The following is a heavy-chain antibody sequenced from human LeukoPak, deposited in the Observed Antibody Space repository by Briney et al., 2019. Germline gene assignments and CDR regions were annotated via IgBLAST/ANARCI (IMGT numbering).Heavy chain of an antibody. CDR2: FDPEDGET. CDR3: ATDLITMVRGVIITRDY. D-gene: IGHD3-10*01. CDR1: RYTLTELS. J-gene: IGHJ4*02. Sequence: ASVKVSCKVSRYTLTELSMHWVRQAPGKGLEWMGGFDPEDGETIYAQKFQGRVTMTEDTSTDTAYMELRSLRSEDTAVYHCATDLITMVRGVIITRDYWGQGTLVTVSS. V-gene: IGHV1-24*01.